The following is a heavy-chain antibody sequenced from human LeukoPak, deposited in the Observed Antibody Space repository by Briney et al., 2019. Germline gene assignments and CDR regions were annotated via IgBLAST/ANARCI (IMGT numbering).Heavy chain of an antibody. CDR2: IIPIFGTA. D-gene: IGHD2-2*01. J-gene: IGHJ4*02. V-gene: IGHV1-69*06. Sequence: SVKVFCKAYARTFSSSSISWVRQAPGQGLEWMGRIIPIFGTANYAQKFQGRVMITAAKSTSTAYMQLSSLISEDTAVYYCARAPRPNSRYYNYWGQGTLVTVSS. CDR1: ARTFSSSS. CDR3: ARAPRPNSRYYNY.